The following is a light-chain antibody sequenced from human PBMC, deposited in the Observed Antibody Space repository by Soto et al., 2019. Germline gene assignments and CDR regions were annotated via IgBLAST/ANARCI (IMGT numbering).Light chain of an antibody. V-gene: IGKV3-20*01. CDR2: GAS. CDR3: HQYGSSPQT. CDR1: QSVSSSY. Sequence: EIVFTQSPGTLSLSQGERATLSCRASQSVSSSYLAWYQQKPGQAPRLLIYGASSRATGIPDRFTGSGSGTDFTLTISRLEPEDFAVFYCHQYGSSPQTFGQGTKVDIK. J-gene: IGKJ1*01.